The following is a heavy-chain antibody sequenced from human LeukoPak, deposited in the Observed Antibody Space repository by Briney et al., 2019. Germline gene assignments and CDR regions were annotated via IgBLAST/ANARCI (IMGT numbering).Heavy chain of an antibody. CDR2: INKDGSEK. V-gene: IGHV3-7*03. J-gene: IGHJ6*03. D-gene: IGHD6-13*01. CDR3: AKDVEQQHGYYMDV. Sequence: GGSLRLSCAVSGFTFGNYWMSWVRQTPGKGLEWVANINKDGSEKRYVDSVKGRFTISRDNGKNSLYLQMNSLRAEDTALYYCAKDVEQQHGYYMDVWGKGTTVTVSS. CDR1: GFTFGNYW.